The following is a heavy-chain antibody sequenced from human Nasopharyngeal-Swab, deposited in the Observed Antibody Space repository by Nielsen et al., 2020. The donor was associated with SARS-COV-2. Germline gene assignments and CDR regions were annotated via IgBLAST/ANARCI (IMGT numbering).Heavy chain of an antibody. J-gene: IGHJ6*03. CDR1: GYTFTSYG. D-gene: IGHD6-13*01. V-gene: IGHV1-18*04. CDR2: ISAYNGNT. Sequence: ASAKVSCKASGYTFTSYGISWVRQAPGQGLEWMGWISAYNGNTNYAQKLQGRVTMTTDTSTSTAYMELRSLRSDDTAVYYCASSSSGYSSSWYYYYYMDVWGKGTTVTVSS. CDR3: ASSSSGYSSSWYYYYYMDV.